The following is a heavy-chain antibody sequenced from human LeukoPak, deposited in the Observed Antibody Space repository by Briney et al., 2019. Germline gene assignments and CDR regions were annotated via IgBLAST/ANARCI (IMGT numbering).Heavy chain of an antibody. J-gene: IGHJ4*02. D-gene: IGHD1-1*01. CDR3: ARDPVPATARHFDY. CDR2: TSSDGNIK. CDR1: GFTFSSYA. V-gene: IGHV3-30-3*01. Sequence: GGSLRLSCAASGFTFSSYAMHWVRQAPGKGLEWVAVTSSDGNIKYYADSVKGRFTISKDNSKNTLYLQMNSLRGEDTGVYYCARDPVPATARHFDYWGQGTLVTVSS.